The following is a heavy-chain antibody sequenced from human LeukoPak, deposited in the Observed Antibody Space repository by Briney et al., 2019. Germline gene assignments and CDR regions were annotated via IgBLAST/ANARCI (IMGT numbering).Heavy chain of an antibody. J-gene: IGHJ4*02. CDR2: IYYSGST. Sequence: SETLSLTCTVSGGSISSYYWSWIRQPPGKGLEWIGYIYYSGSTNYNPSLKSRVTISVDTSKNQFSLKLSSVTAADTAVYYCARYVVTTAPYFDYWGQGTLVTVSS. V-gene: IGHV4-59*08. CDR3: ARYVVTTAPYFDY. CDR1: GGSISSYY. D-gene: IGHD4-23*01.